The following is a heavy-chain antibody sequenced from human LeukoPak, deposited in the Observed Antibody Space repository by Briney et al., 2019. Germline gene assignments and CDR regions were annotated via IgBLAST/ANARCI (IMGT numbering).Heavy chain of an antibody. CDR3: AKDREPYSSGGGAEDY. D-gene: IGHD6-19*01. CDR1: GFTFSSYA. Sequence: GGSLRLSCAASGFTFSSYAMSWVRQAPGKGLEWVSAITSSGTSTYYSDSVKGRFTISRDNTKNTLYLQMNSLRAEDTAVYYCAKDREPYSSGGGAEDYWGQGTLVTVSS. V-gene: IGHV3-23*01. J-gene: IGHJ4*02. CDR2: ITSSGTST.